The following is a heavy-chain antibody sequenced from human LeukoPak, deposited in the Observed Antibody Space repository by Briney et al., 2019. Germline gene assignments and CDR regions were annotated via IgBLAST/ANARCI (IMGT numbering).Heavy chain of an antibody. CDR2: IYHSGST. Sequence: SETLSLTCTVSGYSISSGYYWGWIRQPPGRGLEWIGSIYHSGSTYYNPSLKSQVTISVDTSKNQFSLKLSSVTAADTAVYYCATYSHPGREGAFDIWGQGTMVTVSS. D-gene: IGHD4-11*01. J-gene: IGHJ3*02. CDR1: GYSISSGYY. CDR3: ATYSHPGREGAFDI. V-gene: IGHV4-38-2*02.